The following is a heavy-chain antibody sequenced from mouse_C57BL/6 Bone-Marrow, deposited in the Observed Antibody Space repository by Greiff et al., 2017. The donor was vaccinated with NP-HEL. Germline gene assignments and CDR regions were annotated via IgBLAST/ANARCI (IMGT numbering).Heavy chain of an antibody. CDR2: ISSGSSTI. Sequence: EVKLVESGGGLVKPGGSLKLSCAASGFTFSDYGMHWVRLAPEKGLEWVAYISSGSSTIYYADTVKGRFTISRDNAKNTLFLQMTSLRSEDTAMYYCARRYYGSFYAMDYWGQGTSVTVSS. V-gene: IGHV5-17*01. CDR3: ARRYYGSFYAMDY. J-gene: IGHJ4*01. CDR1: GFTFSDYG. D-gene: IGHD1-1*01.